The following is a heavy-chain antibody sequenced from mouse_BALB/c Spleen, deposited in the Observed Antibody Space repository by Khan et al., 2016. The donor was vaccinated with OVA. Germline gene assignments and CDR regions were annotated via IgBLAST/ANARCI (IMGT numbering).Heavy chain of an antibody. Sequence: QVQLKQSGAELVKPGASVKLSCKASGYTFTSYYMYWVKQRPGQGLEWIGEINPSDGDTNFNEKFKSKATLTVDKSSSTVYMQLSSLTSEDSAVYYCKRSGYGTFAYWGQGTLVTGSA. V-gene: IGHV1S81*02. CDR1: GYTFTSYY. J-gene: IGHJ3*01. CDR2: INPSDGDT. D-gene: IGHD2-1*01. CDR3: KRSGYGTFAY.